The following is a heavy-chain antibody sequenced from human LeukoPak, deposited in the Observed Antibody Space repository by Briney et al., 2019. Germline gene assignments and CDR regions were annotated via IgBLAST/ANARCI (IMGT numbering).Heavy chain of an antibody. D-gene: IGHD3-9*01. CDR2: FDPEDGET. CDR1: GYTLTELS. CDR3: ATTKVAYYDILTGYSAYFDY. Sequence: GASVKVSCKVSGYTLTELSMHWVRQAPGKGLEWMGGFDPEDGETIYAQKSQGRVTMTEDTSTDTAYMELSSLRSEDTAVYYCATTKVAYYDILTGYSAYFDYWGQGTLVTVSS. J-gene: IGHJ4*02. V-gene: IGHV1-24*01.